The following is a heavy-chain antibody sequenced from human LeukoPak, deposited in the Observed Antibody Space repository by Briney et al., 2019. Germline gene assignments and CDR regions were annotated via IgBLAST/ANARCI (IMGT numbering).Heavy chain of an antibody. Sequence: GGSLRLSCAASGFTFSSYGMHWVRQAPGKGLEWVAFIRYDGSNKYYADSVKGRFTISRDNSKNTLYLQMNSLRAEDTAVYYCAKDPGTNYYDSSGYYYFDYWGQGTLVTVSS. D-gene: IGHD3-22*01. J-gene: IGHJ4*02. CDR3: AKDPGTNYYDSSGYYYFDY. V-gene: IGHV3-30*02. CDR2: IRYDGSNK. CDR1: GFTFSSYG.